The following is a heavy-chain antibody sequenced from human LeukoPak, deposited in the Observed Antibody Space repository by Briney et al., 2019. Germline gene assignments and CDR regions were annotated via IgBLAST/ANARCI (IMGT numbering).Heavy chain of an antibody. V-gene: IGHV3-30*02. D-gene: IGHD2-2*02. CDR2: IRYDGSNK. CDR3: AREKCSSTSCYTGG. J-gene: IGHJ4*02. Sequence: SGGSLRLSCAASGFTFSSYGMHWVRQAPGKGLEWVAFIRYDGSNKYYADSVKGRFTISRDNSKNTLYLQMNSLRAEDTAVYYCAREKCSSTSCYTGGWGQGTLVTVSS. CDR1: GFTFSSYG.